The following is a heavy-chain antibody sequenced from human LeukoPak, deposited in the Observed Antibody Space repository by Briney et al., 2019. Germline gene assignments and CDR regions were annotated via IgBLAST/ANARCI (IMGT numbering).Heavy chain of an antibody. Sequence: PGGSLRLSCAASGFTVSSNYMSWVRQAPGKGLEWVSVIYSGGSTYYADSVKGRFTISRDNSKNTLYLQMNSLRAEDTAVYYCAKDLGGYSSGWDFDYWGQGTLVTVSS. CDR2: IYSGGST. D-gene: IGHD6-19*01. CDR1: GFTVSSNY. CDR3: AKDLGGYSSGWDFDY. J-gene: IGHJ4*02. V-gene: IGHV3-53*01.